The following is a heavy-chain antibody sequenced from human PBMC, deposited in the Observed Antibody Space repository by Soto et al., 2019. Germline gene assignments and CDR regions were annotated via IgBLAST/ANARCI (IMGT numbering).Heavy chain of an antibody. Sequence: PSETLSLTCTVSGDSMNNYYWSWIRQTPGKGLEWIGYIFPTGATEYTPSLKSRITMSVDTSKSQFSLKVTTVTAADTAVYYCARQPVAPGLRYFDSWGQGTLVTVS. D-gene: IGHD5-12*01. V-gene: IGHV4-4*08. CDR2: IFPTGAT. CDR1: GDSMNNYY. J-gene: IGHJ4*02. CDR3: ARQPVAPGLRYFDS.